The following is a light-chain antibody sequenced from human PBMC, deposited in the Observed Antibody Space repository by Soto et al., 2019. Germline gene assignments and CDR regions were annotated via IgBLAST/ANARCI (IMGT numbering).Light chain of an antibody. CDR3: QQYNNWPLT. V-gene: IGKV3-15*01. Sequence: EIVMTQSPATLSVSPGERATLSCRASQSVSSNLAWYQQKPGQAPRLLIYDASTRATGIPARFSGSGSGTEFTHTISSLQSEDFAVYYCQQYNNWPLTFGGGTNVEIK. J-gene: IGKJ4*01. CDR2: DAS. CDR1: QSVSSN.